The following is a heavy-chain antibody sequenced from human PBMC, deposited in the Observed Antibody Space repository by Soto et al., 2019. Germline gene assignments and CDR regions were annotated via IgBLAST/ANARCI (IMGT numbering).Heavy chain of an antibody. CDR2: IWYDGSNK. V-gene: IGHV3-33*08. D-gene: IGHD3-16*01. CDR1: GFTFSSYG. Sequence: GGSLRLSCAASGFTFSSYGMHWVRQAPGKGLEWVAVIWYDGSNKYYADSVKGRFTISRDNSKNTLYLQMNSLRAEDTAGDYCSRGGGLYCYYYMDVWGKGTTVTVSS. CDR3: SRGGGLYCYYYMDV. J-gene: IGHJ6*03.